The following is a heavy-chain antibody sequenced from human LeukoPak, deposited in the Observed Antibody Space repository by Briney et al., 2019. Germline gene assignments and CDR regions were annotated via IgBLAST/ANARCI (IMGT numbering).Heavy chain of an antibody. Sequence: SETLSLTCAVYGGSFGGYYWSWIRQPPGKGLEWIGEINHSGSTNYNPSLKSRVTISVDTSKNQFSLKLSSVTAADTAVYYCARVKYDYVWGSYRYTDYWGQGTLVTVSS. CDR1: GGSFGGYY. J-gene: IGHJ4*02. CDR2: INHSGST. D-gene: IGHD3-16*02. CDR3: ARVKYDYVWGSYRYTDY. V-gene: IGHV4-34*01.